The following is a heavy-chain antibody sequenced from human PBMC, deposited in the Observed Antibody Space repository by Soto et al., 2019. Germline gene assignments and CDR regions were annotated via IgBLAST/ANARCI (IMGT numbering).Heavy chain of an antibody. Sequence: QVQLQESGPGLMKPSGTLSLTCAVSGGSITSNWWSWVRQPPGKGLEWIAAIFHTGSANYNPSLMGRLTISMDKSRSHLSLTLNSVTAADTAVYYCARHIAVSGTRGFDHWGQGTLVTVSS. CDR2: IFHTGSA. V-gene: IGHV4-4*02. D-gene: IGHD2-21*01. J-gene: IGHJ4*02. CDR1: GGSITSNW. CDR3: ARHIAVSGTRGFDH.